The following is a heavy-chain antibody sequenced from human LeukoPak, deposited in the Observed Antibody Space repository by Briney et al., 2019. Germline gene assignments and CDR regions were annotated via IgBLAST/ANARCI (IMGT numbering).Heavy chain of an antibody. CDR2: ISGSGGST. V-gene: IGHV3-23*01. J-gene: IGHJ4*02. D-gene: IGHD2-2*01. CDR1: GFTFCSYA. CDR3: AKVVGVVPAALSDY. Sequence: GGSLRLSCAASGFTFCSYAMSWVRQAPGKGLEWVSAISGSGGSTYYADSVKGRFTISRDNSKNTLYLQMNSLRAEDTAVYYCAKVVGVVPAALSDYWGQGTLVTVSS.